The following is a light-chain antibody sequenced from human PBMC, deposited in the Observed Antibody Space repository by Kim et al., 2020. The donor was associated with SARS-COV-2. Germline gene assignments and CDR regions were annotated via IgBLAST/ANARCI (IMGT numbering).Light chain of an antibody. CDR2: SNN. V-gene: IGLV1-44*01. CDR1: RSNVGTNT. CDR3: ASWDDSLIGPV. J-gene: IGLJ3*02. Sequence: GRRVTISCTGSRSNVGTNTVTWYQQLPGTAPKLLIYSNNQRPSGVPDRFSGSKSDTSASLAISGLRSEDEADYHCASWDDSLIGPVFGGGTQLTVL.